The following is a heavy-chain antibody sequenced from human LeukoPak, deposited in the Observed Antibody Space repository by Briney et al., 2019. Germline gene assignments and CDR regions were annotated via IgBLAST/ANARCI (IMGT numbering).Heavy chain of an antibody. CDR2: IRFDGTTK. CDR1: GFTFSSSG. V-gene: IGHV3-30*02. D-gene: IGHD3-3*01. Sequence: GGSLRLSCAASGFTFSSSGMHWVRQAPGRGLEWVAFIRFDGTTKYYAQSVRGRFTISRDNSKNTLGLQMNSLRAEDTAVYYCAKGEGRDGRDYDFWSGYYNSRPNWFDPWGQGTLVTVSS. CDR3: AKGEGRDGRDYDFWSGYYNSRPNWFDP. J-gene: IGHJ5*02.